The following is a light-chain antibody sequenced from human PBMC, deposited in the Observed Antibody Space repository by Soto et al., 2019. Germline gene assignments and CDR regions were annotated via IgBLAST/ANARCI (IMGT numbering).Light chain of an antibody. Sequence: DIVMTQSPDSLAVSLGERATINCKSSQSVLYSSNNENYLAWYQQKAGQPPKLLIYWASTRESGVPDRFSGSGSGTDFTLTISSLQAEDVAVYYCQQHYNTPWTFGQGTKVDIK. V-gene: IGKV4-1*01. CDR1: QSVLYSSNNENY. J-gene: IGKJ1*01. CDR3: QQHYNTPWT. CDR2: WAS.